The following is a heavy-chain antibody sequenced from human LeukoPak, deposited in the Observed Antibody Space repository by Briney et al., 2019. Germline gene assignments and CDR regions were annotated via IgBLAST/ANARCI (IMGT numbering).Heavy chain of an antibody. CDR2: FDPEDGET. Sequence: ASVKVSCKVSGYTLTELSMHWVRQAPGKGLEWMGGFDPEDGETIYAQKFQGRVTMTEYTSTDTAYMELSSLRSEDTAVYYCATVVRVRFLEWLLSNWGQGTLVTVSS. D-gene: IGHD3-3*01. J-gene: IGHJ4*02. V-gene: IGHV1-24*01. CDR3: ATVVRVRFLEWLLSN. CDR1: GYTLTELS.